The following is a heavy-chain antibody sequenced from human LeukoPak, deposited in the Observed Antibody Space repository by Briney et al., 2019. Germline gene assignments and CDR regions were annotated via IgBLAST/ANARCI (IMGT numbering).Heavy chain of an antibody. D-gene: IGHD6-13*01. CDR1: GDSISSYY. Sequence: PSETLSLTCTVSGDSISSYYWSWIRQPPGKGLEWIGYIYSSGDTNDNPSLKSRVTISIDTSKNQFSLKLSSVTAADTAVYYCASSAAARYGLWYFDLWGRGTLVTVSS. V-gene: IGHV4-59*08. CDR3: ASSAAARYGLWYFDL. J-gene: IGHJ2*01. CDR2: IYSSGDT.